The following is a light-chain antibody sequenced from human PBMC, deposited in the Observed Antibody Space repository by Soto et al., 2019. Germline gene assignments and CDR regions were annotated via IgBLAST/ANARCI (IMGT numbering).Light chain of an antibody. V-gene: IGKV3-20*01. CDR3: HQYGRSPPWT. Sequence: EVVLTQSPGTLSLSPGERATLSCRASQSVDSRFFAWYQQKPGQAPRLVVYGGSSRATGIPDRFSGSGSGTDFTLTINRLEPEDSAVYYCHQYGRSPPWTFGQGTK. J-gene: IGKJ1*01. CDR1: QSVDSRF. CDR2: GGS.